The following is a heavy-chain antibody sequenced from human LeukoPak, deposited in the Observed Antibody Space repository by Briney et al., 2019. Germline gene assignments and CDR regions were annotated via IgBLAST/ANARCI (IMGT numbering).Heavy chain of an antibody. CDR1: GGSISSSY. CDR2: IYNTGTT. Sequence: PSETLSLTCNVSGGSISSSYWSWIRQPPGKGLEWVGYIYNTGTTNYNPSLNSRVTISVDTSKNQLSLRLSSVTAADTAVYYCARAPRRYYHDSSGYPDYWGQGTLVTVSS. CDR3: ARAPRRYYHDSSGYPDY. D-gene: IGHD3-22*01. J-gene: IGHJ4*02. V-gene: IGHV4-59*08.